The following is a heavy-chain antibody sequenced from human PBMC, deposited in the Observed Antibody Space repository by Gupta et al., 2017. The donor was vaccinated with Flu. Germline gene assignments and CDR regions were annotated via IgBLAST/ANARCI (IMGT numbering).Heavy chain of an antibody. J-gene: IGHJ4*02. CDR1: GFTFKNYE. Sequence: EVQLVESGGGLVQPGGSLRLSCAASGFTFKNYELNWVRQAPGKGLEWIAVISGSGSTTYYADSVKGRFTISRDNAENSLDLQMNSLRAEDTAVYYCARVALTGTYLDFWGQGTLVTASS. CDR3: ARVALTGTYLDF. D-gene: IGHD1-7*01. CDR2: ISGSGSTT. V-gene: IGHV3-48*03.